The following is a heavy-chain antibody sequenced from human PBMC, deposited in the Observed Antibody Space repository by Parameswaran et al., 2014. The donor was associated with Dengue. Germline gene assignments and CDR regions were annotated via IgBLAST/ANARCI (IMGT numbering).Heavy chain of an antibody. Sequence: SWVRQAPGQGLEWMGRIIPILGIANYAQKFQGRVTITADKSTSTAYMELSSLRSEDTAVYYCARDARIAARPGQTQGFDYWGQGTLVTVSS. V-gene: IGHV1-69*04. CDR3: ARDARIAARPGQTQGFDY. D-gene: IGHD6-6*01. J-gene: IGHJ4*02. CDR2: IIPILGIA.